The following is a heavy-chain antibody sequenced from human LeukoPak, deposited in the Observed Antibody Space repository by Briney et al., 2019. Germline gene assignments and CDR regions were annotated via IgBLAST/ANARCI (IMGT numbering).Heavy chain of an antibody. D-gene: IGHD6-13*01. V-gene: IGHV3-21*01. CDR2: ITSSGTCM. Sequence: GESLRLSCAASGFTFSSYSMNWVRQAPGKGLEWVSSITSSGTCMYYADSVKGRFTISRDNAKTSLYLQMNSLRADDTAVYYCARVTAAVGPDYWGQGTLVTVSS. CDR1: GFTFSSYS. CDR3: ARVTAAVGPDY. J-gene: IGHJ4*02.